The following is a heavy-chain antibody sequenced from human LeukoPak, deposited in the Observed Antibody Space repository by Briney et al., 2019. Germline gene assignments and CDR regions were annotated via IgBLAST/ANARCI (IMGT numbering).Heavy chain of an antibody. V-gene: IGHV1-69*04. Sequence: SVKLSCKASGATFTSYAISWVRHPPGQGLERMGSIIPIFGIANYAQKFQGRVTITADKSTSTAYMELSSLRSEDTAVYYCALDPCSGGSCYSAYFDYWGQGTLVTVSS. D-gene: IGHD2-15*01. CDR2: IIPIFGIA. J-gene: IGHJ4*02. CDR3: ALDPCSGGSCYSAYFDY. CDR1: GATFTSYA.